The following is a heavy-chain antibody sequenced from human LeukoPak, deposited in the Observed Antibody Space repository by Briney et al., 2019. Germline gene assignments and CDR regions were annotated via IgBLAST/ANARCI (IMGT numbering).Heavy chain of an antibody. Sequence: GESLKISCKGSGYSFTSYWIGWVRQMPGKGLEWMGIIYPGDSDTRYSPSFQGQVTISADKSISTAYLQWSSLKASDTAMYYCAIRGTYYYGSGSYLVSPIDYWGQGTLVTVSS. J-gene: IGHJ4*02. D-gene: IGHD3-10*01. CDR2: IYPGDSDT. V-gene: IGHV5-51*01. CDR3: AIRGTYYYGSGSYLVSPIDY. CDR1: GYSFTSYW.